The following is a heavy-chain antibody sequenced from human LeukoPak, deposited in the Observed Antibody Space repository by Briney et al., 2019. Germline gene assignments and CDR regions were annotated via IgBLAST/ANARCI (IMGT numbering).Heavy chain of an antibody. CDR3: ASTGYGVRDY. V-gene: IGHV3-33*01. CDR2: IWYDGSNK. J-gene: IGHJ4*02. CDR1: GFTLSSYG. Sequence: PGRSLRLSCAASGFTLSSYGMHWVRQAPGKGLEWVAVIWYDGSNKYYADSVKGRFTISRDNSKNTLYLQMNSLRAEDAAVYYCASTGYGVRDYWGQGTLVTVSS. D-gene: IGHD4-17*01.